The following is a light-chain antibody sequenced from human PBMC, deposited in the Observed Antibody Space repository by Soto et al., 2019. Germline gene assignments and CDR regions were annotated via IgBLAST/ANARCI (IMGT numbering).Light chain of an antibody. Sequence: IVLTQSPGTLSLSPGERATLSCRASQSVSSSYLAWYQQKPGQAPRLLIYGASSRATGIPDRFSGSGSGTDFTLTISRLEPEDFTIYYCQHYGSSLWTFGQGTKVEIK. CDR3: QHYGSSLWT. J-gene: IGKJ1*01. CDR2: GAS. V-gene: IGKV3-20*01. CDR1: QSVSSSY.